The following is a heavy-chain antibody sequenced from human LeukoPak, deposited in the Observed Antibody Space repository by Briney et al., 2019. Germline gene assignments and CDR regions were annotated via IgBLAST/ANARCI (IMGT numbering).Heavy chain of an antibody. CDR3: ARVGGYCSGGSCGHFDY. CDR1: GFTFSSYS. CDR2: ISSSSSYI. D-gene: IGHD2-15*01. V-gene: IGHV3-21*01. J-gene: IGHJ4*02. Sequence: GSLRLSCAASGFTFSSYSMNWVRQAPGKGLEWVSSISSSSSYIYYADSVKGRFTISRDNAKSSLYLQMNSLRAEDTAVYYCARVGGYCSGGSCGHFDYWGQGTLVTVSS.